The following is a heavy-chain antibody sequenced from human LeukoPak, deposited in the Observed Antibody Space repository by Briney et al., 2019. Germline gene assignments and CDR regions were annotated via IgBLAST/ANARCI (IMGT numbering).Heavy chain of an antibody. CDR2: ISGSSDAI. CDR3: ARYFGDPQGMDV. CDR1: GFTFSTYS. D-gene: IGHD3-10*01. Sequence: GGSLRLSCAXSGFTFSTYSMSWVREAPGKGLEWVSYISGSSDAIYYADSVKGRFTISRDNAKNSLYLQMDSLRDEDTAVYYCARYFGDPQGMDVWGQGTTVTVSS. V-gene: IGHV3-48*02. J-gene: IGHJ6*02.